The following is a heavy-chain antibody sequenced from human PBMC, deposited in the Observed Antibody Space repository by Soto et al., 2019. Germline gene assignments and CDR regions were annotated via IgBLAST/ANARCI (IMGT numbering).Heavy chain of an antibody. CDR1: GFTFSTYT. J-gene: IGHJ4*02. D-gene: IGHD2-8*01. Sequence: EVQVVESGGGLVKPGGSLRLSCVFSGFTFSTYTMSWVRQAPGKGLEWVSSINGRSNYVYYADSVKGRFTISRDNAKNSPYLQMNRLRGEVTAIYYCAREDGVVGSSSAFDHWGLGTLVTVSS. CDR2: INGRSNYV. CDR3: AREDGVVGSSSAFDH. V-gene: IGHV3-21*01.